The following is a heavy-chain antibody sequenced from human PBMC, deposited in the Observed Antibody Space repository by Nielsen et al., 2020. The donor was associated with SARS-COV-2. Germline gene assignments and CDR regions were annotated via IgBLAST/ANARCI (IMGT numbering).Heavy chain of an antibody. CDR2: ISYEGSKK. D-gene: IGHD3-16*01. V-gene: IGHV3-30*02. J-gene: IGHJ6*02. Sequence: GESLKISCAASGFTFRNYAMHWVRQAPGKGLEWVASISYEGSKKYYGDSLTGRFTVSRDTSKNTVYLQMNSLSVEDTAVYHCAKRRAVFMLTFGGEGAMDVWGQGTTVSVSS. CDR3: AKRRAVFMLTFGGEGAMDV. CDR1: GFTFRNYA.